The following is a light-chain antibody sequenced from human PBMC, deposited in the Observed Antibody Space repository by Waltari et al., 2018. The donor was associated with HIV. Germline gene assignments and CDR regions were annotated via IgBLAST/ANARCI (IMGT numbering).Light chain of an antibody. CDR2: KND. CDR1: SSNIGSNY. CDR3: VAWDDSLSGLL. J-gene: IGLJ3*02. Sequence: QSVLTQPPSASGTPGQRVTISCSGSSSNIGSNYVYWFQQLPGTTPRLPSNKNDPRPSGVPDRVSGSKSGTSASLAISGLRSEDEADYSCVAWDDSLSGLLFGGGTKLTVL. V-gene: IGLV1-47*01.